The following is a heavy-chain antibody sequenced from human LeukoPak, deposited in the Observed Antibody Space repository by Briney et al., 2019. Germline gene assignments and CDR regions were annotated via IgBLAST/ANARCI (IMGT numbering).Heavy chain of an antibody. J-gene: IGHJ4*02. Sequence: EGFLRLSCAASGFTFSSYWMSWVRQAPGKGLEWVANIKQDGSEKYYVDSVKGRFTISRDNAKNSLYLQMNSLRAEDTAVYYCARDLYGGYGDYWGQGTLVTVSS. CDR1: GFTFSSYW. CDR3: ARDLYGGYGDY. V-gene: IGHV3-7*01. CDR2: IKQDGSEK. D-gene: IGHD5-12*01.